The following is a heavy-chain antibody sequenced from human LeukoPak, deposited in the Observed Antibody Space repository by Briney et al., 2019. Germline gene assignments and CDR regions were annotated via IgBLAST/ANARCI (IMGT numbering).Heavy chain of an antibody. CDR1: GGSISSGSYY. J-gene: IGHJ4*02. CDR3: ARLGYYFGSSGYPPDY. CDR2: IYTSGST. D-gene: IGHD3-22*01. V-gene: IGHV4-61*02. Sequence: SETLSLTCTVSGGSISSGSYYWSWIRQPAGKGLEWIGRIYTSGSTNYNPSLKSRVTISVDASRNQFSLKLSSVTAADTAVYYCARLGYYFGSSGYPPDYWSQGTLVTVSS.